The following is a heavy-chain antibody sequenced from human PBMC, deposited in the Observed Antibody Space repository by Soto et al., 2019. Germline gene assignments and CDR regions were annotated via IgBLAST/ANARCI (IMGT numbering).Heavy chain of an antibody. CDR1: GGSISSSSYY. Sequence: SETLSLTCTVSGGSISSSSYYWGWIRQPPGKGLEWIGSIYYSGSTYYNPSLKSRVTISVDTSKNQFSLKLSSVTAADTAVYYCARHPTPSDCSSTSCYEDYYYYYMDVWGKGTTVTVSS. V-gene: IGHV4-39*01. CDR3: ARHPTPSDCSSTSCYEDYYYYYMDV. J-gene: IGHJ6*03. D-gene: IGHD2-2*01. CDR2: IYYSGST.